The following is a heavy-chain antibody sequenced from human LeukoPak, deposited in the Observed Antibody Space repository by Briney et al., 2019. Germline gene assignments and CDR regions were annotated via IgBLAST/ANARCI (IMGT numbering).Heavy chain of an antibody. J-gene: IGHJ4*02. CDR2: IYYSGST. Sequence: SETLSLTCIVSGGSIGSYYWSWIRQPPGKGLEWIGHIYYSGSTDYNPSLRSRVTISVDTSKNQFSLRLSSVTAADTAVYYCARDRSDGSGYYGYYFDYWGQGTLVSVSS. D-gene: IGHD3-22*01. V-gene: IGHV4-59*01. CDR3: ARDRSDGSGYYGYYFDY. CDR1: GGSIGSYY.